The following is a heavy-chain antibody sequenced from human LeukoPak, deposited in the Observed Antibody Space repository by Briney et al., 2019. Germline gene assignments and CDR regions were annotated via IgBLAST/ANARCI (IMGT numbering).Heavy chain of an antibody. CDR1: GFTFSSYA. V-gene: IGHV3-64D*06. Sequence: PGGSLRLSCSASGFTFSSYAMHWVRQAPGKGLEYVSAISSNGGSTYYADSVKGRFTISRDNSKNTLYLQMSGLRAEDTAVYYCVKDKDCSSTSCYGLFDYWGQGTLVTASS. CDR2: ISSNGGST. D-gene: IGHD2-2*01. J-gene: IGHJ4*02. CDR3: VKDKDCSSTSCYGLFDY.